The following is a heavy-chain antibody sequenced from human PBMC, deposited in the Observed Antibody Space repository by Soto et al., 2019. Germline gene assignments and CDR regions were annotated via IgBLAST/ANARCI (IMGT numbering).Heavy chain of an antibody. CDR2: INHSGST. D-gene: IGHD3-16*01. J-gene: IGHJ4*02. Sequence: QVQLQQWGAGLLKPSETLSLTCAVYGGSFSGYYWSWIRQPPGKGLEWIGEINHSGSTNYNPSLKSRVTISVDTSKNQVSLKLSSVTAADTAVYYCARASGGRAYDYWGQGTLVPVSS. V-gene: IGHV4-34*01. CDR3: ARASGGRAYDY. CDR1: GGSFSGYY.